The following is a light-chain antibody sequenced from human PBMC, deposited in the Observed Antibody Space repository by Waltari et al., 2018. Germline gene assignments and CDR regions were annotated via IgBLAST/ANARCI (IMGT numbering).Light chain of an antibody. CDR3: SSYTSSSTVV. CDR1: SSDVGGYNY. Sequence: QSALTQPASVSGSPGQSITLPCTGTSSDVGGYNYVSWYQQHPGKPPKLMIYEVSNRPSGVSNRFSGSKSGNTASLTISGLQAEDEADYYCSSYTSSSTVVFGGGTKLTVL. J-gene: IGLJ2*01. CDR2: EVS. V-gene: IGLV2-14*01.